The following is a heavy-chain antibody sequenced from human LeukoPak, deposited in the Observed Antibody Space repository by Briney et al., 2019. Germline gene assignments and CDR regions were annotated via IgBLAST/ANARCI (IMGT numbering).Heavy chain of an antibody. J-gene: IGHJ4*02. V-gene: IGHV3-21*01. CDR1: GFTFSSYS. Sequence: PGGSLGLSCAASGFTFSSYSMNWVRQAPGKGLEWVSSIGSSSSYIYYADSVKGRFTISRDNAKNSLHLQMNSLRAEDTAVYYCAASTKHTAMVDYWGQGTLVTVSS. CDR2: IGSSSSYI. D-gene: IGHD5-18*01. CDR3: AASTKHTAMVDY.